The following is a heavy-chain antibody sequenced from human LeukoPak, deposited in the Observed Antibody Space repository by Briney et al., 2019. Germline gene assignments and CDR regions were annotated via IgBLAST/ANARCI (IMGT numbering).Heavy chain of an antibody. CDR3: ARLRMGYYYYYMDV. CDR1: GFTFSSYW. J-gene: IGHJ6*03. V-gene: IGHV3-7*01. D-gene: IGHD1-14*01. Sequence: GGSLRLSCADSGFTFSSYWMSWVRQAPGKGLEWVANMKQDGSEKYYVDSVKGRFTISRDNAKNSLYLQMNSLRAEDTAVYYCARLRMGYYYYYMDVWGKGTTVTVSS. CDR2: MKQDGSEK.